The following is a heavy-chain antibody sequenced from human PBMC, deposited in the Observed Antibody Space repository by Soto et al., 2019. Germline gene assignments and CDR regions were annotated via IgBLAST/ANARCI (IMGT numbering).Heavy chain of an antibody. D-gene: IGHD6-19*01. CDR3: AREAEGIVVSRNFDL. CDR1: GFTFSSYS. J-gene: IGHJ5*02. V-gene: IGHV3-21*01. Sequence: EVQLVESGGGLVKPGGSLRLSCVASGFTFSSYSMNWVRQAPGKGLEWVSSISSSSSYIYFADAVRGRFTISRDNAKNSVYQQMNSLRAEDTAVYYCAREAEGIVVSRNFDLWGQGTLVTVSS. CDR2: ISSSSSYI.